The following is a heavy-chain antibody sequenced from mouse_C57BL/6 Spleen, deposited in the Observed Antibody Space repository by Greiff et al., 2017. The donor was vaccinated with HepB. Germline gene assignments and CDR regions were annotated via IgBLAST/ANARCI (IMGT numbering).Heavy chain of an antibody. V-gene: IGHV1-7*01. Sequence: QVQLKQSGAELAKPGASVKLSCKASGYTFTSYWMHWVKQRPGQGLEWIGYINPSSGYTKYNQKFKDKATLTADKSSSTAYMQLSSLTYEDSAVYYCARSRGTVVGYFDVWGTGTTVTVSS. CDR3: ARSRGTVVGYFDV. CDR1: GYTFTSYW. D-gene: IGHD1-1*01. CDR2: INPSSGYT. J-gene: IGHJ1*03.